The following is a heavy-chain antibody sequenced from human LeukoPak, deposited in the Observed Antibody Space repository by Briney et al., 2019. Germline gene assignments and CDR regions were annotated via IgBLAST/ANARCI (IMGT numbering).Heavy chain of an antibody. CDR2: IYPGDSDT. CDR3: ARYRRYQLPGEDNWFGP. J-gene: IGHJ5*02. Sequence: GESLKISCKGSAYSFTCYWIGWVRQMPGKGLERMGIIYPGDSDTRYSPSFQGQVTISADKSISTAYLQWSSLKASDTAMYYCARYRRYQLPGEDNWFGPWGQGTLVTVSS. D-gene: IGHD2-2*01. CDR1: AYSFTCYW. V-gene: IGHV5-51*01.